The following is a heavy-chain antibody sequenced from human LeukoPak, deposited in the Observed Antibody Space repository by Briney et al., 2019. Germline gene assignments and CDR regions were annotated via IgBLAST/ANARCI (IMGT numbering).Heavy chain of an antibody. V-gene: IGHV4-39*01. Sequence: SETLSLTCTVSGGSISCSSYYWGWIRQPPGKGLEWIGSIYYSGSTYYNPSLKSRVTISVDTSKNQFSLKLSSVTAADTAVYYCARRITIFGVVITAHLDYWGQGTLVTVSS. CDR2: IYYSGST. D-gene: IGHD3-3*01. CDR3: ARRITIFGVVITAHLDY. CDR1: GGSISCSSYY. J-gene: IGHJ4*02.